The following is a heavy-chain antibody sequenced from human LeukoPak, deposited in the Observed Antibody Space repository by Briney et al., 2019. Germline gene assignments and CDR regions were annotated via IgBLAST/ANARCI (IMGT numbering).Heavy chain of an antibody. D-gene: IGHD2-15*01. Sequence: GGSLRLSCTGSGYPFGTYFMHWVRQAPGKVLEWVSRINNNGNGTSYAAPAKGRFTISRDNSKNTLYLQMNSLRAEDTAVYYCARVGYCSGAACYSPSYYYGMDVWGQGTTVTVSS. CDR2: INNNGNGT. V-gene: IGHV3-74*01. CDR3: ARVGYCSGAACYSPSYYYGMDV. J-gene: IGHJ6*02. CDR1: GYPFGTYF.